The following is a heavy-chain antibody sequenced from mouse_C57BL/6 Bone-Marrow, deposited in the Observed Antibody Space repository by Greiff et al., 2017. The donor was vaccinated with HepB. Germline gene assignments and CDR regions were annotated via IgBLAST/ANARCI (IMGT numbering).Heavy chain of an antibody. CDR2: IDPENGDT. CDR1: GFNIKDDY. D-gene: IGHD2-4*01. V-gene: IGHV14-4*01. J-gene: IGHJ3*01. Sequence: VQLKQSGAELVRPGASVKLSCTASGFNIKDDYMHWVKQRPEQGLEWIGWIDPENGDTEYASKFQGKATITADTSSNTAYLQLSSLTSEDTAVYYCTTPFYYDYDSWFAYWGQGTLVTVSA. CDR3: TTPFYYDYDSWFAY.